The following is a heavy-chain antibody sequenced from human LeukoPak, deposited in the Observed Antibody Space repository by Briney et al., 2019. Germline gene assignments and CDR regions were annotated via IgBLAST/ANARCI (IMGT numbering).Heavy chain of an antibody. CDR3: ARSNNDGDYLGVGFDY. Sequence: ASVKVSCKTSGYTFISYAINWVQQAPGKGLGWRGWINTNTGNPTYAQGSTGRFVFSLDTSVSTTYLQISSLETEDTAIYYCARSNNDGDYLGVGFDYWGQGALVTVSS. D-gene: IGHD4-17*01. V-gene: IGHV7-4-1*02. CDR1: GYTFISYA. J-gene: IGHJ4*02. CDR2: INTNTGNP.